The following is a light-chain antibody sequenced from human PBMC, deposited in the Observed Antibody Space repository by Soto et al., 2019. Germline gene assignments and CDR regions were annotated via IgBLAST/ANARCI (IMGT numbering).Light chain of an antibody. CDR1: QSVRSH. V-gene: IGKV3-15*01. Sequence: EVVMTQSPATLSVSPVEIVPLSCRYSQSVRSHLAWYQQKPGQSPRLLIHGASTRATGIPARFSGSGSGTEFTLTISSLQSEDFAVYYCQQYNNWPPITFGQGTRLEIK. CDR3: QQYNNWPPIT. J-gene: IGKJ5*01. CDR2: GAS.